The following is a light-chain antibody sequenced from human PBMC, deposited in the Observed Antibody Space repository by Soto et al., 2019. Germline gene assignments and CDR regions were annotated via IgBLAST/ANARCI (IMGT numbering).Light chain of an antibody. CDR1: QSINTY. J-gene: IGKJ1*01. V-gene: IGKV1-39*01. CDR2: AAS. Sequence: DIQMTQSPSSLSASVGDRVTITCRASQSINTYLNWYQQKPGKAPKLLLYAASSLQSGVPSRFRGNGSGTEFTLTISGLQPDDFASYYCQQYNSYSGMFGQGTKVDIK. CDR3: QQYNSYSGM.